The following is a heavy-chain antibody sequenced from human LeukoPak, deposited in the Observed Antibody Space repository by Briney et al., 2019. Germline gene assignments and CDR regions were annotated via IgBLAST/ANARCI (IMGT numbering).Heavy chain of an antibody. J-gene: IGHJ4*02. D-gene: IGHD3-10*01. Sequence: SETLSLTCAVSGDSISSSNWWSWVRQSPGKGLEWIGEIHHSGSTNYNPSLKSRVTMSVDTSKNQFSLKLSSVTAADTAVYYCARVSLVRGAPDYYFDYWGQGTLVTVSS. CDR2: IHHSGST. V-gene: IGHV4-4*02. CDR1: GDSISSSNW. CDR3: ARVSLVRGAPDYYFDY.